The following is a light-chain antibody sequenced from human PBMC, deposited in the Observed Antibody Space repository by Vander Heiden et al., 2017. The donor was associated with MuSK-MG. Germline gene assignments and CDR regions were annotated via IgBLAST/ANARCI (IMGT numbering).Light chain of an antibody. CDR3: QAWGSSDV. CDR2: QHT. V-gene: IGLV3-1*01. CDR1: KLGDNY. Sequence: SYEVTQPPSVSVSPGQTASIPCSGDKLGDNYASWYQQKPGQSPVLLIYQHTKRPSGIPERFSGSKSGNTATLTISGTQAMDEADYYCQAWGSSDVFGGGTKLTVL. J-gene: IGLJ2*01.